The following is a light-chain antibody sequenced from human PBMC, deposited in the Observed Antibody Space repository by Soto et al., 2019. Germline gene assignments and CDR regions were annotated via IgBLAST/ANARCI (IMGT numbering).Light chain of an antibody. Sequence: PGERVTLSCRASQRVSSSYLTWYQQKPGQATRLRIYGASTRATLIPARFSGSGSGTDFTLTISSLQPEDFEVYYCQPDNNLQTFGKGTKVAIK. CDR2: GAS. CDR3: QPDNNLQT. CDR1: QRVSSSY. J-gene: IGKJ1*01. V-gene: IGKV3D-7*01.